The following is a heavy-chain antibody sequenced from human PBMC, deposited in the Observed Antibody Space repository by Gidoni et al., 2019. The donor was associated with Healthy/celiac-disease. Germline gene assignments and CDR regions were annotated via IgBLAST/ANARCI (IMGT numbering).Heavy chain of an antibody. Sequence: QVQLVQSGAEVKKPGASVKVSCKVSGYTLTELSMHWVRQAPGKGLEWMGGFDPEDGETIYAQKFQGRVTMTEDTSTDTAYMELSSLRSEDTAVYYCATAPLYCSGGSCYYYYGMDVWGQGTTVTVSS. CDR3: ATAPLYCSGGSCYYYYGMDV. V-gene: IGHV1-24*01. D-gene: IGHD2-15*01. CDR2: FDPEDGET. J-gene: IGHJ6*02. CDR1: GYTLTELS.